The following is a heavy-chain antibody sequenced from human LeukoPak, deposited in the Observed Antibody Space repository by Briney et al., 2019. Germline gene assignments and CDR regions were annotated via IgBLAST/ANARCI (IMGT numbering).Heavy chain of an antibody. CDR3: ARRLTQYDCFDP. V-gene: IGHV6-1*01. Sequence: SQTLSLNCAISGDSVSSNSVTWHWIRQSPSRGLEWLGRTYYRSTWYNDYAVSVRGRITVNPDTSKNQFSLHLNSVTPEDTAVYYCARRLTQYDCFDPWGQGILVTVSS. CDR1: GDSVSSNSVT. D-gene: IGHD2-2*01. CDR2: TYYRSTWYN. J-gene: IGHJ5*02.